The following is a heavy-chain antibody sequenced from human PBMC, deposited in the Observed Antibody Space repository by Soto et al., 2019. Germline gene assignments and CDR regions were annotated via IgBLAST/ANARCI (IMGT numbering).Heavy chain of an antibody. J-gene: IGHJ4*02. D-gene: IGHD3-16*01. V-gene: IGHV1-46*01. Sequence: QVQLVQSGAEVKKPGASVKVSCTASGYTFTDYYIHWVRQAPGQGLEWMGIINPTDGSTSYPQKFQDRVHMTRDTSTSSVYMELSSLTSEDTAIYYCARDPRGTASRFDYWGQGTLVTVSS. CDR2: INPTDGST. CDR1: GYTFTDYY. CDR3: ARDPRGTASRFDY.